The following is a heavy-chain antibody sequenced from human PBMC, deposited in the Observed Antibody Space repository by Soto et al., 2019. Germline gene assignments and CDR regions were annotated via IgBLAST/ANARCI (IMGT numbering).Heavy chain of an antibody. V-gene: IGHV3-7*01. CDR3: AKDGGYSYGPYDY. D-gene: IGHD5-18*01. CDR2: IKQDGSEK. J-gene: IGHJ4*02. Sequence: GGSLRLSCAASGFTFSSYWMSWVRQAPGKGLEWVANIKQDGSEKYYVDYVKGRFTISRDNAKNSLYLQMNSLRAEDTAVYYCAKDGGYSYGPYDYWGQGTLVTVSS. CDR1: GFTFSSYW.